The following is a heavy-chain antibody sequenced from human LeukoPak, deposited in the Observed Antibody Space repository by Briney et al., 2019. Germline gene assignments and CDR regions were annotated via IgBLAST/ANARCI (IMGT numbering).Heavy chain of an antibody. CDR2: IYTSGST. Sequence: SETLSLTCTVSGGSISSYYWSWIRQPPGKGLEWNGYIYTSGSTNYNPSLKSRVTISVDTSKNQFSLKLSSVTAADTAVYYCARYYEVATMYYYYYYMDVWGKGTTVTVSS. J-gene: IGHJ6*03. D-gene: IGHD5-12*01. CDR1: GGSISSYY. CDR3: ARYYEVATMYYYYYYMDV. V-gene: IGHV4-4*09.